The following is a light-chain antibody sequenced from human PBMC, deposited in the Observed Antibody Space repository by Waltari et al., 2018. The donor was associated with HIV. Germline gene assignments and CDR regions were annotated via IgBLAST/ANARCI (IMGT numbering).Light chain of an antibody. CDR2: SGF. Sequence: DIQMAQSPSNVSAFVGGTVTITCRASQDISTSLAWYQFKLGRAPKHLIYSGFRLETGVASRFGGSGSGTEFTLTITSLQPEDFATYYCQQADSFPHTFGGGTRVAMK. CDR3: QQADSFPHT. CDR1: QDISTS. V-gene: IGKV1-12*01. J-gene: IGKJ4*01.